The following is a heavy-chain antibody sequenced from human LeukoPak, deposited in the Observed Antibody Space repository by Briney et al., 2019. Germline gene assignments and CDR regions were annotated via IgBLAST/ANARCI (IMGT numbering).Heavy chain of an antibody. CDR1: GGPISSYY. D-gene: IGHD3-10*01. V-gene: IGHV4-59*01. Sequence: SETLSLTCTVTGGPISSYYWSWFRQPPGKGPECIGYIYYSGSTNYNPSLRSRVTISVDTSKNQFSLKLSSVTAADTAVYYCARVSGKGSGSYFLDYWGQGTLVTVPS. CDR3: ARVSGKGSGSYFLDY. J-gene: IGHJ4*02. CDR2: IYYSGST.